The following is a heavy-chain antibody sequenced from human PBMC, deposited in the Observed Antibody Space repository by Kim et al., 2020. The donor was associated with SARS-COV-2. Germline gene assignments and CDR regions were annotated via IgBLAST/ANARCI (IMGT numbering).Heavy chain of an antibody. Sequence: SETLSLTCTVSGGSVSSGSYYWSWIRQPPGKGLEWIGYIYCSGSTNYNPSLKSRVTISVDTSKNQFSLKLSSVTAADTAVYYCARTVDTAMVTHWGQGTLVTVSS. D-gene: IGHD5-18*01. CDR3: ARTVDTAMVTH. CDR2: IYCSGST. J-gene: IGHJ4*02. V-gene: IGHV4-61*01. CDR1: GGSVSSGSYY.